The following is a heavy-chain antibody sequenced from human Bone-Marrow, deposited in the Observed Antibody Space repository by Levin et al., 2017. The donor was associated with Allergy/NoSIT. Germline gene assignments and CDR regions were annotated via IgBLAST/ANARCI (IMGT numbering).Heavy chain of an antibody. J-gene: IGHJ4*02. CDR1: GGIFSNYA. V-gene: IGHV1-69*04. CDR3: AREGHYCSDAGCYSRGRERDY. D-gene: IGHD3-9*01. Sequence: GASVKVSCKTSGGIFSNYAITWVRQAPGQGLEWMGRVVPFFGVTNYAHRLEGRVAISADKSTSTAYMELTSLRSEDTAVYYCAREGHYCSDAGCYSRGRERDYWGQGTLVIVSS. CDR2: VVPFFGVT.